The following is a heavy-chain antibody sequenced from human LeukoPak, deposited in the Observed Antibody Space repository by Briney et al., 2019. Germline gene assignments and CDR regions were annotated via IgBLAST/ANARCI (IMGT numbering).Heavy chain of an antibody. Sequence: PSETLSLTCTVSAVSISNYYWSWIRQPPGKGLEWIGYISYSGSTNYNPSLKSRVTISVDTSKNHFSLKLSSVTAADTAVYYCARLGPAAGTSFDYWGQGTLVTVSS. J-gene: IGHJ4*02. D-gene: IGHD6-13*01. V-gene: IGHV4-59*08. CDR1: AVSISNYY. CDR3: ARLGPAAGTSFDY. CDR2: ISYSGST.